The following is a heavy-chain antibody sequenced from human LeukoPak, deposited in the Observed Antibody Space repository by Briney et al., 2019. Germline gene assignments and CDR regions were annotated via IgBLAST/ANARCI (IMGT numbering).Heavy chain of an antibody. CDR3: ARVGRYCSSTSCYGPDYYYYYGMDV. V-gene: IGHV1-69*13. D-gene: IGHD2-2*01. J-gene: IGHJ6*02. Sequence: GASVKVSCKASGGTLSSYAISWVRQAPGQGLEWMGGIIPIFGTANYAQKFQGRVTITADESTSTAYMELSSLRSEDTAVYYCARVGRYCSSTSCYGPDYYYYYGMDVWGQGTTVTVSS. CDR2: IIPIFGTA. CDR1: GGTLSSYA.